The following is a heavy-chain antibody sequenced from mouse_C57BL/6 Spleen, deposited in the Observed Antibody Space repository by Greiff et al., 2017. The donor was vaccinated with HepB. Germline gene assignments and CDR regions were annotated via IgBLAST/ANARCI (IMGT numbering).Heavy chain of an antibody. CDR1: GYSFTSYY. D-gene: IGHD2-4*01. V-gene: IGHV1-66*01. J-gene: IGHJ2*01. CDR2: IYPGSGNT. CDR3: ARYDYDRGDYFDY. Sequence: QVQLKESGPELVKPGASVKISCKASGYSFTSYYIHWVKQRPGQGLEWIGWIYPGSGNTKYNEKFKGKATLTADTSSSTAYMQLSSLTSEDSAVYYCARYDYDRGDYFDYWGQGTTLTVSS.